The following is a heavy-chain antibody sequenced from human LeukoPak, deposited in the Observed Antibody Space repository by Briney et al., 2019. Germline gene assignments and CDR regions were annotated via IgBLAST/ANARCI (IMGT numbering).Heavy chain of an antibody. CDR2: IKSKTDGGTT. CDR3: TTVRPTGYYYYGMDV. Sequence: GGSLRLSCAASGFTFSNAWMSWVRQAPGKGLEWVGRIKSKTDGGTTDYAAPVKDRFTISRDDSKNTLYLQMNSLKTEDTAVYYCTTVRPTGYYYYGMDVWGQGTTVTVSS. V-gene: IGHV3-15*01. D-gene: IGHD4-17*01. CDR1: GFTFSNAW. J-gene: IGHJ6*02.